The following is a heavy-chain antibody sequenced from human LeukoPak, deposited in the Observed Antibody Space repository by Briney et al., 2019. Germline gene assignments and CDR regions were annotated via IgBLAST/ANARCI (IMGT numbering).Heavy chain of an antibody. CDR1: GYTFTSYD. Sequence: EASVNVSCKASGYTFTSYDINWVRQATGQGLEWMGWMNPNSGNTGYAQKFQGRVTITRNTSISTAYMELSSLRSEDTAVYYCARAGGSYYGEGYYYYYYYMDVWGKGTTVTVSS. V-gene: IGHV1-8*03. CDR3: ARAGGSYYGEGYYYYYYYMDV. J-gene: IGHJ6*03. CDR2: MNPNSGNT. D-gene: IGHD1-26*01.